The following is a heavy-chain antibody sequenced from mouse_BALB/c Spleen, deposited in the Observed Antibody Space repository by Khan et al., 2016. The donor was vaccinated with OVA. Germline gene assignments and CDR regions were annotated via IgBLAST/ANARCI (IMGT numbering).Heavy chain of an antibody. CDR3: ARPPYFSYVLDN. Sequence: QIQLVQSGPELKKPGETVKISCKASGHTFTKYGMNWVKQAPGKGLKWMGWINTYTGEPTYADDFNGRFVFSLETSASNVFLQINNLKNEDTATYFCARPPYFSYVLDNWGQGTSVTVSS. CDR1: GHTFTKYG. J-gene: IGHJ4*01. V-gene: IGHV9-3-1*01. CDR2: INTYTGEP. D-gene: IGHD2-10*01.